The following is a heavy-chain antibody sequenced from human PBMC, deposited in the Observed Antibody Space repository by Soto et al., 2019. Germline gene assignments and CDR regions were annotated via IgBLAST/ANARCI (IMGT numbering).Heavy chain of an antibody. CDR1: GYTFTSYA. CDR2: INAGNGNT. D-gene: IGHD6-19*01. Sequence: ASVKVSCKASGYTFTSYAMHWVRQAPGQRLEWMGWINAGNGNTKYSQKFQGRVTITRDTSASTAYMELSSLRSEDTAVYYCARPGIAVAGPANYGMDVWGKGTTVTVSS. V-gene: IGHV1-3*01. J-gene: IGHJ6*04. CDR3: ARPGIAVAGPANYGMDV.